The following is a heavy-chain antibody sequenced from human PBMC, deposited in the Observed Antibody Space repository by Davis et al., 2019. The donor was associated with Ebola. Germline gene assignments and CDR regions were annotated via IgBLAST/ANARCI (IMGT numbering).Heavy chain of an antibody. CDR1: GGSFSDYY. Sequence: SETLSLTCAVYGGSFSDYYWSWIRQSPGKGLEWMGYIYYSGSTYYNPSLRSRLTISVDTSKNQFSLKLSSVTAADTAVYYCARTHYFGTKGLFDYWGQGTLVTVSS. CDR2: IYYSGST. V-gene: IGHV4-34*01. CDR3: ARTHYFGTKGLFDY. J-gene: IGHJ4*02. D-gene: IGHD3/OR15-3a*01.